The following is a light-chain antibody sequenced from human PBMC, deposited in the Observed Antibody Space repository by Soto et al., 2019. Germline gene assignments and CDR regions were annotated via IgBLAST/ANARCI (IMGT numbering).Light chain of an antibody. J-gene: IGKJ3*01. Sequence: EIVLTQSPATLSLSPGERATLSCRASQSVSSYLAWYQQKPDQAPRLLIYDASNRATGIPARFSGSGSGTDFTLTISSLEPEDFAVYDCQRRSNWPPIFTFGPGTKVDIK. CDR3: QRRSNWPPIFT. CDR1: QSVSSY. V-gene: IGKV3-11*01. CDR2: DAS.